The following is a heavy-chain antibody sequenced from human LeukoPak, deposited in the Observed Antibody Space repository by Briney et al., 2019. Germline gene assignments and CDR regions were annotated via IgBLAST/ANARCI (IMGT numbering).Heavy chain of an antibody. D-gene: IGHD5-18*01. J-gene: IGHJ4*02. CDR2: ISFDGRNK. CDR1: GFTFSSYG. Sequence: GRSLRLSCAASGFTFSSYGMHWVRQAPGKGLEWVAVISFDGRNKYFADSVKGRFTISRDNSKNTLYLQTNSLRAEDTAVYYCAKEKYRGYSYGSGDYWGQGTLVTVSS. V-gene: IGHV3-30*18. CDR3: AKEKYRGYSYGSGDY.